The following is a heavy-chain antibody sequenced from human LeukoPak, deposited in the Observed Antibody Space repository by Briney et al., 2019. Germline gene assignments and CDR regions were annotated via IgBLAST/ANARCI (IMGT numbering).Heavy chain of an antibody. CDR3: ARDPDILTGIAFDV. CDR2: INQDGSQK. D-gene: IGHD3-9*01. Sequence: GGSLRLSCAASGFTFTNYWMSWVRQAPGKGLEWVANINQDGSQKYYVDSVKGRFTISRDNAKNSLYLQMNCLRAGDTAVYYCARDPDILTGIAFDVWGQGTMVTVSS. V-gene: IGHV3-7*05. CDR1: GFTFTNYW. J-gene: IGHJ3*01.